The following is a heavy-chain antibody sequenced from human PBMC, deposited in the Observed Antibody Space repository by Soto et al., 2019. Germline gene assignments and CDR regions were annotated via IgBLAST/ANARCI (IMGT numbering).Heavy chain of an antibody. CDR1: GFSLSVRGVA. Sequence: QITLKESGPPLVKPTQTLTLTCTFSGFSLSVRGVAVGWLRQPPGKALEWLALIYWDDDKRYSPSLKSRLTITRDTSKNQVVLTVANMDPVDTATYYCAYRYSTYDLAYWGQGTLVTVSS. CDR2: IYWDDDK. V-gene: IGHV2-5*02. J-gene: IGHJ4*02. CDR3: AYRYSTYDLAY. D-gene: IGHD4-4*01.